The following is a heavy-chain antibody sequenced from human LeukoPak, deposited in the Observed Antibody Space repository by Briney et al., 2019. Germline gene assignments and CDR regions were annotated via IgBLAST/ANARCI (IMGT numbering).Heavy chain of an antibody. V-gene: IGHV4-59*08. CDR1: GGSISSYY. CDR2: IYYSGST. Sequence: SETLSLTCTVSGGSISSYYWSWIRQPPGKGLEWIGYIYYSGSTIYNPSLKSRVTISVDTSKNQFSLKLSSVTAADTAVYYCARPQYGVGGYNWFDPWGQGTLVTVSS. CDR3: ARPQYGVGGYNWFDP. D-gene: IGHD2-8*01. J-gene: IGHJ5*02.